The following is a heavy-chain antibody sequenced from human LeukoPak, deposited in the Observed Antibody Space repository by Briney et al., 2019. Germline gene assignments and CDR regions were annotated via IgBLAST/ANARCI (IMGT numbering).Heavy chain of an antibody. CDR1: GYTFTGYY. Sequence: ASVKVSCKASGYTFTGYYIHWVRQAPGQGLEWMGWINPNSGGTNYAQKFQGRVTMTRDTSVTTAYMELSRLRSDDTAVYYCARERGYCSSSNCYTSDAFDIWGQGTLVTVSS. J-gene: IGHJ3*02. CDR3: ARERGYCSSSNCYTSDAFDI. V-gene: IGHV1-2*02. D-gene: IGHD2-2*02. CDR2: INPNSGGT.